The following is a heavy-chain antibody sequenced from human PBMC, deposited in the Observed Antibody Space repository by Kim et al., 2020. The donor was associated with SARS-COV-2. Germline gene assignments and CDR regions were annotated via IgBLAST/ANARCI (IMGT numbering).Heavy chain of an antibody. D-gene: IGHD3-9*01. CDR3: ARQSVLRGYFDLGWFDP. V-gene: IGHV3-7*01. CDR1: GFTFSSYW. CDR2: IKQDGSEK. J-gene: IGHJ5*02. Sequence: GGSLRLSCAASGFTFSSYWMSWVRQAPGKGLEWVANIKQDGSEKYYVDSVKGRFTISRDNAKNSLYLQMNSLRAEDTAVYYCARQSVLRGYFDLGWFDPWGQGTLVTVSS.